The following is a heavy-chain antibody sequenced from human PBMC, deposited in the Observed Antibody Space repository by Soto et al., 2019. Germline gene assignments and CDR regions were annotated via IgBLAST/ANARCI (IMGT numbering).Heavy chain of an antibody. V-gene: IGHV3-21*01. CDR1: GFTFSSYS. J-gene: IGHJ4*02. CDR3: AIMEKVGGYFDY. D-gene: IGHD1-26*01. CDR2: ISSSSSYI. Sequence: EVQLVESGGGLVKPGGSLRLSCAASGFTFSSYSMNWVRQAPGKGLEWVSSISSSSSYIYYADSVKGRFTISRDNAKNSLYLQMNSLRAEDTAVYYCAIMEKVGGYFDYWGQGTLVTVSS.